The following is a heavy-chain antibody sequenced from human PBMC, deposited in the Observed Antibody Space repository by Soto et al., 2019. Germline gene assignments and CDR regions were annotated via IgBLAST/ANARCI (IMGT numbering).Heavy chain of an antibody. CDR2: ISAYNGNT. CDR1: GYTFTSYW. D-gene: IGHD3-22*01. Sequence: ASVKVSCKASGYTFTSYWISWVRQAPGQGLEWMGWISAYNGNTNYAQKLQGRVTMTTDTSTSTAYMELRSLRSDDTAVYYCARARENYYDSSGHYCEGPRFWFDPWGQGTLVTVSS. CDR3: ARARENYYDSSGHYCEGPRFWFDP. V-gene: IGHV1-18*04. J-gene: IGHJ5*02.